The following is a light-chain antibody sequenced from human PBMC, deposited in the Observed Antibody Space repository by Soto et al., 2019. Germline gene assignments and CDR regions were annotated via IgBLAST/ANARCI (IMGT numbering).Light chain of an antibody. CDR1: ALPKHY. CDR3: QLADSSGTPV. J-gene: IGLJ2*01. V-gene: IGLV3-25*02. CDR2: KDI. Sequence: SYELTQPPSVSVSPGQTARITCSGDALPKHYAYWYQQKPGQAPVLLIYKDIERPSGIPERFSGSSSGTTTVTLTISGVQADEEAHYYCQLADSSGTPVFGGGTKVTVL.